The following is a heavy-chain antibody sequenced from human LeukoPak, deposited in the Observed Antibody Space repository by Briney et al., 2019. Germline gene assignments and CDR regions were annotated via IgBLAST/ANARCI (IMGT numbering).Heavy chain of an antibody. D-gene: IGHD3-16*01. J-gene: IGHJ4*02. Sequence: GGSLRLSCAASGFTLSSYKMTWVRQAPGKGLEWVASISPSSSYIYYGDSLKGRVTVSRDNAKNSLLLQMSSLRAEDTAIYYCARDLTGGEYFDSWGQGTLVSVSS. CDR2: ISPSSSYI. CDR3: ARDLTGGEYFDS. V-gene: IGHV3-21*01. CDR1: GFTLSSYK.